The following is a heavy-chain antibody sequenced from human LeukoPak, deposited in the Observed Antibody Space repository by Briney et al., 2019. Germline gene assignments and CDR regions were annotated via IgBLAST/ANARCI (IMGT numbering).Heavy chain of an antibody. J-gene: IGHJ5*02. V-gene: IGHV4-59*08. CDR3: ARHEPSSFYYESRGNWFDP. CDR1: GVSLSRFY. D-gene: IGHD3-22*01. CDR2: IYNGVPT. Sequence: PSEPLSLPCTTSGVSLSRFYWRWVRQPPRKGLDWIGNIYNGVPTYYNPSLKSRVTISVDTSDNQVSLTITSVTAADTAMYYCARHEPSSFYYESRGNWFDPWGQGAPVTVSS.